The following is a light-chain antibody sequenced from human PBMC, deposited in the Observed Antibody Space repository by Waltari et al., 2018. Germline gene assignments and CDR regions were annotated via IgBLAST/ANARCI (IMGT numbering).Light chain of an antibody. J-gene: IGKJ5*01. CDR2: DAS. V-gene: IGKV3-15*01. Sequence: EIVMTQSPATLSVSPGERATLSCGASRMIDTYLALYQHKFGQPPRLLIYDASTRATGIPARFSGSGSGTEFTLTISSLQSEDFAIYYCQQYNNWPRTFGPGTRLEIK. CDR3: QQYNNWPRT. CDR1: RMIDTY.